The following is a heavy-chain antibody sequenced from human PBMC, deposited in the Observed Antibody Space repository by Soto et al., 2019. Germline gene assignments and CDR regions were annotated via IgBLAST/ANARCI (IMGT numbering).Heavy chain of an antibody. D-gene: IGHD6-13*01. V-gene: IGHV3-30*03. CDR3: ARGYSSSWSEVFAP. J-gene: IGHJ5*02. CDR2: ISYDGSNK. Sequence: WGSLRLSCAASGFAFISYGIRWFRHSPWKGREWVAVISYDGSNKYYADSVKGRFTISRDNSKKTLYLQMNSLRAEDTAVYYCARGYSSSWSEVFAPWGRGTLVTVSS. CDR1: GFAFISYG.